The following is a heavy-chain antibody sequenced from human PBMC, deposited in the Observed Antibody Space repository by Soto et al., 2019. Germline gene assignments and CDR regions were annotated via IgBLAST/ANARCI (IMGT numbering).Heavy chain of an antibody. CDR2: IIPILGTV. V-gene: IGHV1-69*08. CDR3: ATGGGGNWFDP. CDR1: GGTFSSYI. Sequence: QVQLVQSGAEVKKPGSSVNVSCKASGGTFSSYIVTWVRQAPGQGLEWMGRIIPILGTVNYAQKFQGRVTITADTATSTAYMSLSSLRSEDTAVYYCATGGGGNWFDPSGQGTLVTVSS. D-gene: IGHD3-10*01. J-gene: IGHJ5*02.